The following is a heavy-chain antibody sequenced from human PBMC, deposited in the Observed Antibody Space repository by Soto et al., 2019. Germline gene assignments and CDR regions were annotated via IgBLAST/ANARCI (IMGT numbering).Heavy chain of an antibody. J-gene: IGHJ4*02. Sequence: PSETLSLTCTVSGGSISSYYWSWIRQPPGKGLEWIGYIYYNVNTNYNPSLKSRVTISVDTSKNQFSLKLSSVTAEDTAVYYCAKDHRHWGQGTLVTVSS. CDR3: AKDHRH. CDR2: IYYNVNT. V-gene: IGHV4-59*12. CDR1: GGSISSYY.